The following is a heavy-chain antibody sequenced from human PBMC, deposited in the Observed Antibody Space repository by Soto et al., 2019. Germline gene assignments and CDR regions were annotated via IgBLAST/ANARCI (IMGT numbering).Heavy chain of an antibody. CDR2: VNAGSGGT. CDR3: ARERGNSGTFDY. Sequence: ASVAVSCKASVYTLSRCAIHWVRQAPELTLEWMGWVNAGSGGTKYSQKFQGRVTITRDASASTAYMELSSLRSEDTAVYYCARERGNSGTFDYWGQGALVTVSS. D-gene: IGHD1-1*01. V-gene: IGHV1-3*01. J-gene: IGHJ4*02. CDR1: VYTLSRCA.